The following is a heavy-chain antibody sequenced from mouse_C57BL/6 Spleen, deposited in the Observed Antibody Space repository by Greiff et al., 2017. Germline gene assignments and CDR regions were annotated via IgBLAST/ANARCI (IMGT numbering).Heavy chain of an antibody. CDR1: GYTFTSYW. D-gene: IGHD2-5*01. V-gene: IGHV1-52*01. Sequence: QVQLKQPGAELVRPGSSVKLSCKASGYTFTSYWMHWVKQRPIQGLEWIGNIDPSDSETHYNQKFKDKATLTVDKSSSTAYMQLSSLTSEDSAVYYCARSGSNYEAWFAYWGQGTLVTVSA. CDR2: IDPSDSET. J-gene: IGHJ3*01. CDR3: ARSGSNYEAWFAY.